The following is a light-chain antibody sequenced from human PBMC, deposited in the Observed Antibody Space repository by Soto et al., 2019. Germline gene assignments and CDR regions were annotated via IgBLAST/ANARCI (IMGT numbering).Light chain of an antibody. CDR3: SSFAGFNNRHV. CDR2: EVN. CDR1: SSDVGGYNF. Sequence: QSALTQPPSASGSPGQSVTISCTGTSSDVGGYNFVSWYQQHPGKAPKLIIYEVNKRPSGVPDRFSGSKSGNTASLTVSGLQAEDEADYYCSSFAGFNNRHVFGTGTKLTVL. V-gene: IGLV2-8*01. J-gene: IGLJ1*01.